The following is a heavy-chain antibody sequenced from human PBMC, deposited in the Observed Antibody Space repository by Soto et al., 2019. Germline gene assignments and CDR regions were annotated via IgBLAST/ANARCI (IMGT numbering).Heavy chain of an antibody. D-gene: IGHD6-13*01. V-gene: IGHV1-18*01. CDR3: ARDKGIEADGKGEY. CDR1: CYTFTIYG. J-gene: IGHJ4*02. Sequence: GASVXVSFKASCYTFTIYGIILLLQAPGQGLEWMGWISAYNGNTNYAQKLQGRVTMTTDTSTSTAYMELRSLRSDDTAVYYCARDKGIEADGKGEYWGQGTLVNVYS. CDR2: ISAYNGNT.